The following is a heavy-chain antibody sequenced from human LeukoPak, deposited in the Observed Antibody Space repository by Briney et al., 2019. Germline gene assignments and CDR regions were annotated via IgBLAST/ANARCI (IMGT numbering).Heavy chain of an antibody. CDR3: ASWFYDSSGYYFSGFDP. CDR2: MNPNSGNT. CDR1: GYTFTSYD. D-gene: IGHD3-22*01. Sequence: ASVKVSCKAPGYTFTSYDINWVRQATGQGLEWMGWMNPNSGNTGYAQKFQGRVTMTRNTSISTAYMELSSLRSEDTAVYYCASWFYDSSGYYFSGFDPWGQGTLVTVSS. V-gene: IGHV1-8*01. J-gene: IGHJ5*02.